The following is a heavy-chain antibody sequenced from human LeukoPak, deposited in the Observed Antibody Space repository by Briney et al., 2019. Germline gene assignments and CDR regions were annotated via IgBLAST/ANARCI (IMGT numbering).Heavy chain of an antibody. Sequence: GGSLRLSCAASGFTVSSNYMNWVRQAPGKGLEWVSAISGSDGSTYYADSVKGRFTISRDNSKNTLYLQLNSLRAEDTAVYYCAKAKTGTNFCDDYWGQGTLVTVSS. CDR1: GFTVSSNY. CDR3: AKAKTGTNFCDDY. V-gene: IGHV3-23*01. CDR2: ISGSDGST. D-gene: IGHD1-1*01. J-gene: IGHJ4*02.